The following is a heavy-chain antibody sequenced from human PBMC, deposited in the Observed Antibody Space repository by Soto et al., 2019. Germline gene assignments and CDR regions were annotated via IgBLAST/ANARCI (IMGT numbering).Heavy chain of an antibody. J-gene: IGHJ5*02. CDR3: ARQPSAITMIVVERWFDP. CDR1: GYTFTSYY. Sequence: GASVKVSCKASGYTFTSYYMHWVRQAPGQGLEWMGIINPSGGSTSYAQKFQGRVTMTRDTSTSTVYMELSSLRSEDTAVYYCARQPSAITMIVVERWFDPWGQGTLVTVSS. CDR2: INPSGGST. V-gene: IGHV1-46*01. D-gene: IGHD3-22*01.